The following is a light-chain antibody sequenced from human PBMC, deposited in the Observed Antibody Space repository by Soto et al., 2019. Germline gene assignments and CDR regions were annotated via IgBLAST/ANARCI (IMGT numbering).Light chain of an antibody. CDR2: GAS. Sequence: DIVMTQSPATLSVSPGERATLSCRASQSVASKLAWYQQKPGQAPKLLIYGASTRATGIPARFSGSRSGTEFSLTISSLQSEDFAVYYCQQYNNWPLTFGGGTKVEIK. CDR3: QQYNNWPLT. V-gene: IGKV3D-15*01. J-gene: IGKJ4*01. CDR1: QSVASK.